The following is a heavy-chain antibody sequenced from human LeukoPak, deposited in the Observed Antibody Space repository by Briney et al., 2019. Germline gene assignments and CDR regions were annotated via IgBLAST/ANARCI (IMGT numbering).Heavy chain of an antibody. CDR2: IYPGDSDT. V-gene: IGHV5-51*01. Sequence: GESLKISCKGSGYSFTSYWIGWVRQMPGKGLEWMGIIYPGDSDTRYSLSFQGQVTISADKSISTAYLQWSSLKASDTAMYYCARIFAPGSVFAHFDYWGQGTLVTVSS. D-gene: IGHD2-8*02. J-gene: IGHJ4*02. CDR3: ARIFAPGSVFAHFDY. CDR1: GYSFTSYW.